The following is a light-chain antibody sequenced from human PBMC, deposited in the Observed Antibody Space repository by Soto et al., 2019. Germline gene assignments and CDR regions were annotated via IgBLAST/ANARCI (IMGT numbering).Light chain of an antibody. V-gene: IGKV1-33*01. Sequence: DIQMTQSPSFLSVSVGDRVTITCQASQDISNYLNWYQQKPGKAPKLLIYDASNLETGVPSRFSGSGSGTDFTFTISSLQAEDIATYYCQQFDNVPITFGQGTRLETK. CDR1: QDISNY. J-gene: IGKJ5*01. CDR3: QQFDNVPIT. CDR2: DAS.